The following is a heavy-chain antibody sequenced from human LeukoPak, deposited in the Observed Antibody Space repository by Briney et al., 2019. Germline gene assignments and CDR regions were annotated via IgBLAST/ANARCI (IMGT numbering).Heavy chain of an antibody. V-gene: IGHV3-74*03. CDR2: VDNDGSST. CDR1: GFSFSSYW. J-gene: IGHJ4*02. CDR3: ARDRTHCGGDCFIDF. D-gene: IGHD2-21*02. Sequence: PGGSLRLSCAASGFSFSSYWMYWVRQAPGKGLEWVSRVDNDGSSTTYADSVKGRLTISRDNGKNTLYLQMNSLTVDDTAVYYCARDRTHCGGDCFIDFWGQGTLVTVSS.